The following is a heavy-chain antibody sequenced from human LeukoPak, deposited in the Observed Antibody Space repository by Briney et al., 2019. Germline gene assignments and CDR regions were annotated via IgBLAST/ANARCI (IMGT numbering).Heavy chain of an antibody. V-gene: IGHV4-30-4*08. CDR2: IYYSGST. D-gene: IGHD3-10*01. J-gene: IGHJ3*02. CDR3: ARAPSITMLRGVRNAFDI. Sequence: SETLSLTCAVYGGSFSGYYWSWIRQPPGKGLEWIGYIYYSGSTYYNPSLKSRITISVDTSKNQFSLKLRSVTAADTAVYYCARAPSITMLRGVRNAFDIWGQGTVVTVSS. CDR1: GGSFSGYY.